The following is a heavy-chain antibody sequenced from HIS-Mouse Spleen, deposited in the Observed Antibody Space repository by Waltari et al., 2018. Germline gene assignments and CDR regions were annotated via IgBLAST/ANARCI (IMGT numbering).Heavy chain of an antibody. CDR1: GFTFSSYW. CDR3: ARTVTISHAFDI. CDR2: INSDGSST. V-gene: IGHV3-74*01. J-gene: IGHJ3*02. Sequence: EVQLVESGGGLVQPGGSLRLSCAASGFTFSSYWMHWVRQAPGKGLVGVSRINSDGSSTSYADSVKGRFTISRDNAKNTLYRQMNSLRAEDTAVYYCARTVTISHAFDIWGQGTMVTVSS. D-gene: IGHD3-3*01.